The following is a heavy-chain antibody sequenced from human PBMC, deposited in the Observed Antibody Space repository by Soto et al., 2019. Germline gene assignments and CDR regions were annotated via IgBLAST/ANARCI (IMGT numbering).Heavy chain of an antibody. CDR2: IIPMLGVR. V-gene: IGHV1-69*02. D-gene: IGHD2-21*01. Sequence: QVQLVQSGAEVKKPGSSVKVSCKDSGGTFNTYSMFWVRPAPGQGLEWMGRIIPMLGVRNYAQRFQDRVTITAYKSTATVHMELSSLRSEDTALYYCTIGSWSGEVFDIWGQGTMVTVSS. CDR1: GGTFNTYS. J-gene: IGHJ3*02. CDR3: TIGSWSGEVFDI.